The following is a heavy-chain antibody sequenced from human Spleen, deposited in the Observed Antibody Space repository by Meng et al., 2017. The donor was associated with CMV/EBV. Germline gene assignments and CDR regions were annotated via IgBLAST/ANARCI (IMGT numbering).Heavy chain of an antibody. CDR2: IYYSGST. CDR1: GGSVSSGSYY. CDR3: ARLAAAGTHYYYGMDV. V-gene: IGHV4-61*01. J-gene: IGHJ6*02. Sequence: SETLSLTCTVSGGSVSSGSYYWSWIRQPPGKGLEWIGYIYYSGSTNYNPSLKSRVTISVDTSKNQFSLKLSSVTAADTAVYYCARLAAAGTHYYYGMDVWGQGTTVTVSS. D-gene: IGHD6-13*01.